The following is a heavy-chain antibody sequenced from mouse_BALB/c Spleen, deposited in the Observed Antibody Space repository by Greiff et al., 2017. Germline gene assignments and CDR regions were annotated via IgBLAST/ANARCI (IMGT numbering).Heavy chain of an antibody. CDR3: ARDEGSSYPAWFAD. CDR1: GFTFSDFY. CDR2: SRNKANDYTT. D-gene: IGHD1-1*01. J-gene: IGHJ3*01. Sequence: EVKVVESGGGLVQPGGSLRLSCATSGFTFSDFYMEWVRQPPGKRLEWIAASRNKANDYTTEYSASVKGRFIVSRDTSQSILYLQMNALRAEDTAIYYCARDEGSSYPAWFADWGQGTLVTVSA. V-gene: IGHV7-1*02.